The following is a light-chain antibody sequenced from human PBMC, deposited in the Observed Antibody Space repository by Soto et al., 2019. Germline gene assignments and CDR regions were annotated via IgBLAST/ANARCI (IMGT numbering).Light chain of an antibody. V-gene: IGKV1-5*03. J-gene: IGKJ5*01. CDR3: QQYENLPT. CDR1: QSITNW. Sequence: DIQMTQSPSSLSASVGDRVTITCRASQSITNWLAWYQQKPGKAPKPLIYMASSLESGVPSRFSGSGSGTEFTLTISRPQPEDIATYYCQQYENLPTFGQGTRLEIK. CDR2: MAS.